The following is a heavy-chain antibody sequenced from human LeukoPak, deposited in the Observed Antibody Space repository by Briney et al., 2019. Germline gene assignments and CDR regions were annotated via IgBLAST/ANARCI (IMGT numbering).Heavy chain of an antibody. V-gene: IGHV1-2*02. J-gene: IGHJ4*02. D-gene: IGHD6-19*01. CDR2: INPNSGGT. CDR3: ARLGSSGPPFLGSDY. CDR1: GYTFTGYY. Sequence: ASVKVSCKASGYTFTGYYIHWVRQAPGQGLEWMGWINPNSGGTNYIQKFQGRVTMTRDTSISTAYMELSRLRSDDTAVYYCARLGSSGPPFLGSDYWGQGTLVTVSS.